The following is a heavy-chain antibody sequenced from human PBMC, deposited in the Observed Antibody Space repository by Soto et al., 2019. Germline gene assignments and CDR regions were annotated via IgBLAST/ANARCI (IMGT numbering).Heavy chain of an antibody. CDR3: ARARVVRGIIYYYGMDV. J-gene: IGHJ6*02. V-gene: IGHV4-31*03. CDR1: GGSISSDGNY. D-gene: IGHD3-10*01. Sequence: QVQLQESGPGLVKSSQTLSLTCTVSGGSISSDGNYWSWIRQHPGKGLEWIGYIYYSGSTYYNPFLKGGVTISVDTYKNQFSLKQNSVTAADTAVYYCARARVVRGIIYYYGMDVWGQGTTVTVSS. CDR2: IYYSGST.